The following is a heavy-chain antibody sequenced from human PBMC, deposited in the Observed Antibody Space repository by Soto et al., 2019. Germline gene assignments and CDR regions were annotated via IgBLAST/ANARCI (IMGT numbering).Heavy chain of an antibody. CDR2: TKNKANNYTT. CDR3: NIEGDYPGPDFDY. D-gene: IGHD3-16*01. J-gene: IGHJ4*02. Sequence: GGSLRLSCAASGFTFSDRYIDWVRQAPGKGLEWVGRTKNKANNYTTEYAASVKGRFTISRDYSRDSVYLQMNSLKTDDTAVYYCNIEGDYPGPDFDYWGQGTLVTVSS. CDR1: GFTFSDRY. V-gene: IGHV3-72*01.